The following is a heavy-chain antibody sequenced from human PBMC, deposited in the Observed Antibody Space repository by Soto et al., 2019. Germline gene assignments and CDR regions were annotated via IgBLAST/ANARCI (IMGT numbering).Heavy chain of an antibody. Sequence: SETLSLTCTVSGGSISSSSYYWGWNRQPPGKGLEWIGSIYYSGSTYYNPSLKSRVTISVDTSKNQFSLKLSSVTAADTAVYYCARHRGDCSGGSCYFSWFDPWGQGTLVTVSS. V-gene: IGHV4-39*01. CDR3: ARHRGDCSGGSCYFSWFDP. CDR1: GGSISSSSYY. D-gene: IGHD2-15*01. CDR2: IYYSGST. J-gene: IGHJ5*02.